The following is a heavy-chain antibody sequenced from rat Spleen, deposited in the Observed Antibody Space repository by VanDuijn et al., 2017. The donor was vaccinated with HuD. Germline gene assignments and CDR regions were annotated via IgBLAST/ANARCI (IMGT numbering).Heavy chain of an antibody. J-gene: IGHJ2*01. Sequence: EVQLVESGGGLVQPGRSMKLSCAASGFIFSNYGMAWVRQAPKKGLEWVAYISYDGDSTYYRDPVKGRFTISRDNAKSTLYLQMDSLRSEDTATYYCTTVTTRLSYYFDYWGQGVMVTVSS. V-gene: IGHV5-20*01. CDR1: GFIFSNYG. D-gene: IGHD1-4*01. CDR3: TTVTTRLSYYFDY. CDR2: ISYDGDST.